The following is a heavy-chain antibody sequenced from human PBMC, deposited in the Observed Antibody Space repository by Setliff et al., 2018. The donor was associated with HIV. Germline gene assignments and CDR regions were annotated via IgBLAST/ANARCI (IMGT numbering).Heavy chain of an antibody. D-gene: IGHD2-15*01. J-gene: IGHJ4*02. CDR3: ARDASKTPVKYYFDY. Sequence: PGGSLRLSCAASGFPFSGSAIHWVRRASGKGLEWVGRIKTQPSNYATAHGASMEGRFTISRDDSKSTAYLQLSSLKVEDTAVYFCARDASKTPVKYYFDYWGQGTLVTVSS. CDR2: IKTQPSNYAT. V-gene: IGHV3-73*01. CDR1: GFPFSGSA.